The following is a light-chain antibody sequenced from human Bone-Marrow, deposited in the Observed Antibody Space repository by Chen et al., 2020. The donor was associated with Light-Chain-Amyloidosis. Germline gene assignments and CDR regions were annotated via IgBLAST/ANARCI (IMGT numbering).Light chain of an antibody. CDR3: QVWDRSSDRPV. CDR1: NIGSTS. Sequence: SYVRTQPYTVSVAPGQTATIACGGNNIGSTSVHWYQQTPGQAPLLVVYDASDRPSGIPERLSGSNSGNTATLTISRVEAGDEADYYCQVWDRSSDRPVFGGGTKLTVL. V-gene: IGLV3-21*02. J-gene: IGLJ3*02. CDR2: DAS.